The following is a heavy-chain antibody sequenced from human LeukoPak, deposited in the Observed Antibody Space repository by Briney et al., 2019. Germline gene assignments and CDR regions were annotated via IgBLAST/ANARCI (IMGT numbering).Heavy chain of an antibody. V-gene: IGHV4-34*01. CDR1: GGSFSGYY. CDR2: INHSGST. J-gene: IGHJ6*02. Sequence: SETLSLTCAVYGGSFSGYYWSWIRQPPGKGREWIGEINHSGSTNYNPSLKSRVTISVDTSKNQFSLKLSSVTAADTAVYYCARLYSSRYPKPYGMDVWGQGTTVTVSS. CDR3: ARLYSSRYPKPYGMDV. D-gene: IGHD6-13*01.